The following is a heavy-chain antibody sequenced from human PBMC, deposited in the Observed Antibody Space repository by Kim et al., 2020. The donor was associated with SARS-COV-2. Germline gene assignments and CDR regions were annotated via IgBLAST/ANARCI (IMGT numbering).Heavy chain of an antibody. CDR3: VRDLVWSGGTEEY. V-gene: IGHV3-7*01. D-gene: IGHD3-3*01. Sequence: YVDSVKGRFTISRDNAKNSLYMKMNGLRAEDTAVYYCVRDLVWSGGTEEYWGQGTLVTVSS. J-gene: IGHJ4*02.